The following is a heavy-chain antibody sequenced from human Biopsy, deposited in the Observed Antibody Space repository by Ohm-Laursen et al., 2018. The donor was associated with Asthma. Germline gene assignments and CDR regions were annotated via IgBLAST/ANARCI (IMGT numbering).Heavy chain of an antibody. V-gene: IGHV3-7*01. J-gene: IGHJ1*01. Sequence: LRLSCTASGFTFGDYWMSWVRQVPGKGLEWVANIKHGGTEKNHVDSPKGRFTISRDNAKNSLYLQMNSLRAEDTAVYYCARTFHFWSPYHAEHYQLWGQGTLVTVPS. D-gene: IGHD3-3*02. CDR2: IKHGGTEK. CDR3: ARTFHFWSPYHAEHYQL. CDR1: GFTFGDYW.